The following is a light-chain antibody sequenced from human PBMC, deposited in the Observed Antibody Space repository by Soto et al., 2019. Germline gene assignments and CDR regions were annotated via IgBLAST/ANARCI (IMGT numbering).Light chain of an antibody. CDR2: GAS. V-gene: IGKV3-15*01. CDR3: QQYNNWPSTWT. J-gene: IGKJ1*01. CDR1: QSVSSN. Sequence: ETLLTQSTGTLSLSPGERATLSCRASQSVSSNLAWYQQKPGQAPRLLIYGASTRATGIPARFSGSGSGTEFTLTISSLQSEDFAVYYCQQYNNWPSTWTFGQGTKVDIK.